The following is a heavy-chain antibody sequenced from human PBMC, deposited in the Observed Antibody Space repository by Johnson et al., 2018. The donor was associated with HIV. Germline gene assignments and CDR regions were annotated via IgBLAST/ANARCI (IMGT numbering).Heavy chain of an antibody. J-gene: IGHJ3*02. V-gene: IGHV3-20*04. CDR2: INWDGGST. D-gene: IGHD6-19*01. Sequence: VQLVESGGGVVRPGGSLRLSCAASGFIFDDYAMSWVRQAPGKGLEWVSGINWDGGSTGFVDSVKGRFTISRDNAKNSLYLQMNSLRAEDTALYYCAKGAVAGINDAFDIWGQGTMVTVSS. CDR3: AKGAVAGINDAFDI. CDR1: GFIFDDYA.